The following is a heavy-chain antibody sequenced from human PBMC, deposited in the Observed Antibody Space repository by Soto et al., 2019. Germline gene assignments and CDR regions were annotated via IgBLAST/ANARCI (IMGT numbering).Heavy chain of an antibody. J-gene: IGHJ4*02. V-gene: IGHV1-2*02. CDR1: GYSFTGYY. D-gene: IGHD1-26*01. Sequence: QVPLVQSGAEVKKPGASVKVSCKSSGYSFTGYYMHWVRQAPGQGLEWMGWINPNSGGTNYAQKLQGRVTMTTDTSTSTAYMELRSLRSDDTAVYYCARAPDGSYNDYWGQGTLVTVSS. CDR2: INPNSGGT. CDR3: ARAPDGSYNDY.